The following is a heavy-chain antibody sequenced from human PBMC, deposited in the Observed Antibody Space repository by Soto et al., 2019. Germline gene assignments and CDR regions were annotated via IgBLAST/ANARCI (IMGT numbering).Heavy chain of an antibody. CDR1: GFSISTYW. J-gene: IGHJ4*02. D-gene: IGHD5-12*01. CDR2: INRDGSAK. CDR3: SRESTVDLAGY. Sequence: HPGGSLRLSCAASGFSISTYWMSWVRQAPGKGLEWVANINRDGSAKNYVDSVKGRFTISRDNAKNSLYLQMNSLRAEDTAVYYCSRESTVDLAGYWGQGILVTVSS. V-gene: IGHV3-7*01.